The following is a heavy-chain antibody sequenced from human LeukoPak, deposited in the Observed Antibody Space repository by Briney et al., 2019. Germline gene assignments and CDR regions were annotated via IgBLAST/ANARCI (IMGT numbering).Heavy chain of an antibody. CDR2: MNPNSGNT. D-gene: IGHD3-10*01. V-gene: IGHV1-8*03. Sequence: GASVKVSCKASGYTFTSYDINWVRQATGQGLEWMGWMNPNSGNTGYAQKFQGRVTITRNTSISTAYMELSSLRSEDTAMYYCAREYYFSHIDGWGKGTTVTVSS. CDR3: AREYYFSHIDG. CDR1: GYTFTSYD. J-gene: IGHJ6*03.